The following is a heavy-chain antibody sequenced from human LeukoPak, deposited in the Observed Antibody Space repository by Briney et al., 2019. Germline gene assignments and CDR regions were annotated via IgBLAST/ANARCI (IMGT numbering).Heavy chain of an antibody. CDR1: GFTFGDYA. Sequence: GGSLRLSCTASGFTFGDYAMSWVRQAPGKGLEWVSVFYDGSKTYYADSVKGRFTISRDNSKNTLYLQMNSLRAEDTAVYYCASPSGGGYVWCWGQGTLVTVSS. V-gene: IGHV3-23*03. CDR3: ASPSGGGYVWC. D-gene: IGHD5-12*01. J-gene: IGHJ4*02. CDR2: FYDGSKT.